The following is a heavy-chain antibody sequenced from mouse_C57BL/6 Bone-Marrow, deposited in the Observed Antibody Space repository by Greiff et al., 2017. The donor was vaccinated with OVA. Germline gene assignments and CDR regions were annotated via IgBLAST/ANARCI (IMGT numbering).Heavy chain of an antibody. J-gene: IGHJ1*03. V-gene: IGHV1-82*01. CDR3: ARLRRYFDV. Sequence: QVQLQQSGPELVKPGASVKISCKASGYAFSSSWMNWVKQRPGKGLEWIGRIYPGDGDTNYNGKFKDKATLTADKSSSTAYMQLSSLTSEDSAVYFCARLRRYFDVWGTGTTVTVSS. CDR1: GYAFSSSW. CDR2: IYPGDGDT. D-gene: IGHD2-2*01.